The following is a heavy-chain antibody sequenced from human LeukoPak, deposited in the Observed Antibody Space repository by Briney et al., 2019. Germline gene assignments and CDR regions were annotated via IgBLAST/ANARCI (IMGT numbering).Heavy chain of an antibody. J-gene: IGHJ5*02. Sequence: ASVKVSCKASGYTFTGYYMHWMRQAPGQGLEWMGRINPDTGDTKYAQMFQGRVILTTDTSMTTAYMELSSLRSDDTAVYYCVRLGSSHWFDPWGQGTLVTVSS. CDR1: GYTFTGYY. D-gene: IGHD7-27*01. CDR3: VRLGSSHWFDP. CDR2: INPDTGDT. V-gene: IGHV1-2*06.